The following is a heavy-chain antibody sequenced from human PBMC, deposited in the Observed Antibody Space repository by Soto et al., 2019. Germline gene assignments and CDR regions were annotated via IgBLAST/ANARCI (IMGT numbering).Heavy chain of an antibody. CDR1: GYSISSGYY. D-gene: IGHD3-22*01. V-gene: IGHV4-38-2*01. CDR2: IYHSGST. J-gene: IGHJ3*02. CDR3: ARGYYYDSSGRDAFDI. Sequence: SETLSLTCAVSGYSISSGYYWGWIRQPPGKGLEWIGSIYHSGSTYYNPSLKSRVTISVDTSKNQFSLKLSSVTAADTAVYYCARGYYYDSSGRDAFDIWGQGTMVTVS.